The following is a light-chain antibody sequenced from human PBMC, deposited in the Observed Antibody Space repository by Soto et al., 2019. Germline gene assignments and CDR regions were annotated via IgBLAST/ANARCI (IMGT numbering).Light chain of an antibody. J-gene: IGKJ5*01. CDR2: DTS. Sequence: EFVFTQSPGALSWSPGERAALCCRASQSLTNSFMAWYPQKPGQAPRLLIYDTSSRASGIPDRFSGSGSGTDFTLTISRLETEDFAVFYCQQYGTSEIIFGQGTRLEIK. V-gene: IGKV3-20*01. CDR1: QSLTNSF. CDR3: QQYGTSEII.